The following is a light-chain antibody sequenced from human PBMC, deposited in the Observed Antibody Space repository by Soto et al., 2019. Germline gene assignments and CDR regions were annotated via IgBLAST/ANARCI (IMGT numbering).Light chain of an antibody. CDR2: KAT. V-gene: IGKV1-5*03. J-gene: IGKJ1*01. Sequence: DIQMTQSPSTLSSSVGDRVTITCRASQSINIWLAWYQQKPGKAPNLLIYKATSLETGVPSRFRGSGSGTQFTLTISSLQPDDFATYYCQQYSSYPLTFGQGTNVELK. CDR1: QSINIW. CDR3: QQYSSYPLT.